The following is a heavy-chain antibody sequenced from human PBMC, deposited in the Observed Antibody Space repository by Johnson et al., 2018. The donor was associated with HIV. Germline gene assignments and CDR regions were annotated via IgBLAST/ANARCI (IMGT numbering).Heavy chain of an antibody. V-gene: IGHV3-7*01. CDR1: GFTFSSYW. CDR2: IKQDGSEK. Sequence: VQLVESGGGLVQPGGSLRLSCAASGFTFSSYWMSWVRQAPGTGLEWVANIKQDGSEKYYVDSVKGRFTISRDNSKNTLYLQMNSLRAEDTAVYYCARDRGAFDIWGQGTMVTVSS. J-gene: IGHJ3*02. CDR3: ARDRGAFDI.